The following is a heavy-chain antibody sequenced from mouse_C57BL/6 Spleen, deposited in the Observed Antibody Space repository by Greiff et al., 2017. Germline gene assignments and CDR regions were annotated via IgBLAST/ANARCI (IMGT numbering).Heavy chain of an antibody. Sequence: EVQRVESGGGLVQPGGSLKLSCAASGFTFRDYYMYWVRQTPEKRLEWVAYISNGGGSTYYPDTVKGRFTISRDNAKNTLYLQMSRLKSEDTAMYYCARHGLRREDYWGQGTSVTVSS. D-gene: IGHD2-2*01. CDR3: ARHGLRREDY. V-gene: IGHV5-12*01. CDR1: GFTFRDYY. J-gene: IGHJ4*01. CDR2: ISNGGGST.